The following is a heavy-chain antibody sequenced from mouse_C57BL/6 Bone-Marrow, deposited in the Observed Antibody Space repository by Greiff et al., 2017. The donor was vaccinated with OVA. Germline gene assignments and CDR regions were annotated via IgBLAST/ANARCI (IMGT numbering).Heavy chain of an antibody. V-gene: IGHV7-1*01. CDR2: SRNKANDYTT. Sequence: DVKLVESGGGLVQSGRSLRLSCATSGFTFSDFYMEWVRQAPGKGLEWIAASRNKANDYTTEYSASVKGRVIVSRDTSQSILYLQMNALRAEDTAIYYCARDDYYWYFDVWGTETTVTVSS. CDR1: GFTFSDFY. CDR3: ARDDYYWYFDV. J-gene: IGHJ1*03.